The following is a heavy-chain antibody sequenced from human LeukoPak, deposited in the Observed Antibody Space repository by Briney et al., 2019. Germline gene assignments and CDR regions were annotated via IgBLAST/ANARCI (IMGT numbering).Heavy chain of an antibody. CDR2: IKQDGGEK. CDR3: ARSKSKAAGWSFDY. V-gene: IGHV3-7*03. Sequence: GGSLRLSCAASGFTFSNYWMSCVRQAPGKGLEWVANIKQDGGEKYYVDSVKGRFTISRDNAMNSLCLQMNSLKAEDTAVYYCARSKSKAAGWSFDYWGQGTLVTVSS. J-gene: IGHJ4*02. D-gene: IGHD6-13*01. CDR1: GFTFSNYW.